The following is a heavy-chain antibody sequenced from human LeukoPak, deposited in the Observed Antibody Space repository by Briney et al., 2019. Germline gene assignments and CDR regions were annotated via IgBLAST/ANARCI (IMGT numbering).Heavy chain of an antibody. CDR1: GGSVSGGTYY. Sequence: PSETLSLTCTVSGGSVSGGTYYWSWIRQPPGKGLEWIGFIYYSGSTNCNPSLKSRVTISVDTSKNQFSLKLNSVTAADTAVYYCARETYYYDSSGYFDYWGQGTLVTVSS. V-gene: IGHV4-61*01. J-gene: IGHJ4*02. CDR3: ARETYYYDSSGYFDY. CDR2: IYYSGST. D-gene: IGHD3-22*01.